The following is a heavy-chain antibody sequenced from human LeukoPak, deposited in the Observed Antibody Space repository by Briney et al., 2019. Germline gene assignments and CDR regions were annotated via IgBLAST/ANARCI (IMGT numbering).Heavy chain of an antibody. CDR1: GGSFSGYY. V-gene: IGHV4-34*01. CDR2: INHSGST. Sequence: SETLSLTCAVYGGSFSGYYWSWVRQPPGKGLEWIGEINHSGSTNYNPSLKSRVTISVDTSKNQFSLKLSSVTAADTAVYYCARGTYDFWSGYYTYWGQGTLVTVSS. J-gene: IGHJ4*02. CDR3: ARGTYDFWSGYYTY. D-gene: IGHD3-3*01.